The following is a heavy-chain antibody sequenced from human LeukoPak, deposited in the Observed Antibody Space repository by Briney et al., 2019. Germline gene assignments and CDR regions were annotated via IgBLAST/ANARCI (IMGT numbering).Heavy chain of an antibody. Sequence: GGSLRLSCAASGFTFSSNSMNWVRQAPGKGLEWVSYISRSSSTMYFADSVKGRFTISRDNAKNSLYLQMNSLRAEDTAVYFCARDRSSGYFPYYFDYWGQGTLVTVSS. CDR2: ISRSSSTM. CDR3: ARDRSSGYFPYYFDY. CDR1: GFTFSSNS. D-gene: IGHD3-3*01. V-gene: IGHV3-48*01. J-gene: IGHJ4*02.